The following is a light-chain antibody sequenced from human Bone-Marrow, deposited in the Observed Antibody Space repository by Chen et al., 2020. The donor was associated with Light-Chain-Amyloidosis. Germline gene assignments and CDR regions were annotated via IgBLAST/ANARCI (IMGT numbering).Light chain of an antibody. CDR2: EDD. V-gene: IGLV6-57*01. J-gene: IGLJ3*02. CDR1: SGSIATNY. Sequence: FMLPQPHSVSESPGKTLIISCTRSSGSIATNYVQWYQQRPGSSPTTVIYEDDQRPSGVPERFSGSSDRSSNSASLTISGLKTEDEADYYCQSYQGSSQGVFGGGTKLTVL. CDR3: QSYQGSSQGV.